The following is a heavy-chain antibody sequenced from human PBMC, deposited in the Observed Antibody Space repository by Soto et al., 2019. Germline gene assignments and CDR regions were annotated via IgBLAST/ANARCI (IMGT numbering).Heavy chain of an antibody. CDR2: INPNSGGT. J-gene: IGHJ6*02. CDR1: GYTFTGYY. D-gene: IGHD6-13*01. CDR3: ARNKIGPQQLVRHFFYYCGMDV. V-gene: IGHV1-2*02. Sequence: ASVKVSCKASGYTFTGYYMHWVRQAPGQGLEWMGWINPNSGGTNYAQKFQGRVTMTRDTSISTAYMELSRLRSDDTAVYYCARNKIGPQQLVRHFFYYCGMDVWGQGTTVTVSS.